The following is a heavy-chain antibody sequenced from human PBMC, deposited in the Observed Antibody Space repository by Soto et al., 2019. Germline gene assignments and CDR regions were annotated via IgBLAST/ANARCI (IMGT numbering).Heavy chain of an antibody. Sequence: ASVKVSCKASGYTFTSYDINWVRQATGQGLEWMGWMNPNSGNTGYAQKFQGRVTMTRNTSTSTAYMELSSLRSEDTAVYYCARALFPLQLYYYDSSGYSKDYYYGMDVWGQGTTVTVSS. J-gene: IGHJ6*02. V-gene: IGHV1-8*01. CDR1: GYTFTSYD. D-gene: IGHD3-22*01. CDR3: ARALFPLQLYYYDSSGYSKDYYYGMDV. CDR2: MNPNSGNT.